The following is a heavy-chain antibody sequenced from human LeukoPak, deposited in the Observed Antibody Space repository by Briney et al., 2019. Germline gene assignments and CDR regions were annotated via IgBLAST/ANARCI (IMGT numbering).Heavy chain of an antibody. Sequence: ASVKVPCKASGYTFTGYYMHWVRQAPGQGLEWMGWINPNSGGTNYAQKFQGRVTMTRDTSISTAYMELSRLRSDDTAVYYCAGVVRFLGPGAFDIWGQGTMVTVSS. D-gene: IGHD3-3*01. CDR1: GYTFTGYY. CDR3: AGVVRFLGPGAFDI. V-gene: IGHV1-2*02. J-gene: IGHJ3*02. CDR2: INPNSGGT.